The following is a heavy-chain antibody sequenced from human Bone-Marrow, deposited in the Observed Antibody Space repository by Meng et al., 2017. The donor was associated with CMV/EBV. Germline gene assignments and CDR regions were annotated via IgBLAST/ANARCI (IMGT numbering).Heavy chain of an antibody. CDR1: GYTFTSYY. CDR3: AREIERRFATSFGVDREYFDY. CDR2: INPSGGST. V-gene: IGHV1-46*01. Sequence: ASVKVSCKASGYTFTSYYMHWVRQATGQGLEWMGIINPSGGSTSYAQKFQGRVTMTRDTSTSTVYMELSSLRAEGTAVYYCAREIERRFATSFGVDREYFDYWGQGTLVTVSS. J-gene: IGHJ4*02. D-gene: IGHD3-3*01.